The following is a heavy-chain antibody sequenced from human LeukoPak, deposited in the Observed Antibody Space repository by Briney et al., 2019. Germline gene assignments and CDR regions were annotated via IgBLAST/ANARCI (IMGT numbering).Heavy chain of an antibody. CDR3: ARDVGT. D-gene: IGHD7-27*01. CDR2: ISNDESTI. J-gene: IGHJ5*02. V-gene: IGHV3-74*01. Sequence: GGSLRLSCAASGFSFSSYWMHWVRQAPGKGPVWVSLISNDESTIIYADSVKGRFTISRDNAKNTLYLQMSSLRAEDTAVYYCARDVGTWGQGTMVTVSS. CDR1: GFSFSSYW.